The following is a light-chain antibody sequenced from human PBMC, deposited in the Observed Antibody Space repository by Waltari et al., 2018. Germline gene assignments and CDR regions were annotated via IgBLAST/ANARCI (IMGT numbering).Light chain of an antibody. Sequence: EIVFTQSPATLSLSPGERATLSCRASQSVSSYSAWYQQKPGQAPRLLIYDASNRATGIPARFSGSGSGTDFTLTISSLEPEDFAVYYCQKRSNWPPTFGQGTRLEIK. CDR2: DAS. CDR3: QKRSNWPPT. V-gene: IGKV3-11*01. CDR1: QSVSSY. J-gene: IGKJ5*01.